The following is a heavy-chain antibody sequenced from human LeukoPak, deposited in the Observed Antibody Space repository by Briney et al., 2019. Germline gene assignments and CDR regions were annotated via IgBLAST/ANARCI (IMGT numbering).Heavy chain of an antibody. CDR2: IYYSGTT. J-gene: IGHJ3*02. Sequence: PSETLSLTCTVSGGSISSGNDYWSWIRQHPEKGLEWIGYIYYSGTTYYNPSLKSRITISVDTSKNQFSLKLSSVTAADTAVYYCARAAWRGSNSRDAFDIWGQGTMVTVSS. CDR3: ARAAWRGSNSRDAFDI. V-gene: IGHV4-31*03. D-gene: IGHD4-23*01. CDR1: GGSISSGNDY.